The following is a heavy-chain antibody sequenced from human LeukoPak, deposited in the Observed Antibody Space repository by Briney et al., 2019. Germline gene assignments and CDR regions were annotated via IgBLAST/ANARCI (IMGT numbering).Heavy chain of an antibody. CDR2: IYHSGST. J-gene: IGHJ4*02. D-gene: IGHD3-9*01. CDR3: ARDRGVLRYFDPQGYY. V-gene: IGHV4-30-2*01. CDR1: GGSISSGGYY. Sequence: NPSETLSLTCAVSGGSISSGGYYWSWIRQPPGKGLEWIGYIYHSGSTYYNPSLKSRVTISVDRSKNQFSLKLSSVTAADTAVYYCARDRGVLRYFDPQGYYWGQGTLVTVSS.